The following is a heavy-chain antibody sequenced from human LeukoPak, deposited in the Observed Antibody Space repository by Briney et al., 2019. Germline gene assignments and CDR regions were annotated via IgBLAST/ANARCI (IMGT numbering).Heavy chain of an antibody. CDR2: IKSKTDGGTT. CDR3: TTEAGEQWLPNLAPSYFDY. J-gene: IGHJ4*02. CDR1: GFTFSNAW. Sequence: GGSLRLSCAASGFTFSNAWMSWVRQAPGKGLEWVGRIKSKTDGGTTDYAAPVKGRFTISRDDSKNTLYLQMNSLKTEDTAVYYCTTEAGEQWLPNLAPSYFDYWGQGTLVTVSS. V-gene: IGHV3-15*01. D-gene: IGHD6-19*01.